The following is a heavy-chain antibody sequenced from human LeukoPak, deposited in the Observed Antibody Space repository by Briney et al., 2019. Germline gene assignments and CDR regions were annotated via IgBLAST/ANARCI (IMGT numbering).Heavy chain of an antibody. CDR3: ARGLGYSYGHPFDY. CDR2: IYHSGST. J-gene: IGHJ4*02. Sequence: PSETLSLTCAVSGGSISSSKWWSWVRQPPGKGLEWIGEIYHSGSTNYNPSLESRVTISVDKSKNQFSLKLSSVTAADTAVYHCARGLGYSYGHPFDYWGQGTLVTVSS. V-gene: IGHV4-4*02. CDR1: GGSISSSKW. D-gene: IGHD5-18*01.